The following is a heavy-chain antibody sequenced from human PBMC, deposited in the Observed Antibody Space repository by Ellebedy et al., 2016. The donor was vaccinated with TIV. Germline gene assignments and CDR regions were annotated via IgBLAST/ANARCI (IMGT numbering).Heavy chain of an antibody. V-gene: IGHV4-34*01. CDR1: GFTFSSYA. CDR2: INHSGST. D-gene: IGHD3-16*01. Sequence: ESLKISXAASGFTFSSYAMSWVRQAPGKGLEWIGEINHSGSTNYNPSLKSRVTISVDTSKNQFSLKLSSVTAADTAVYYCARVYCDYVCWFDPWGQGTLVTVSS. CDR3: ARVYCDYVCWFDP. J-gene: IGHJ5*02.